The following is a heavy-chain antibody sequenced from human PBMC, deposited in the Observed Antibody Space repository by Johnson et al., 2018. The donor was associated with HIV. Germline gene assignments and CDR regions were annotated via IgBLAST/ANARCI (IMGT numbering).Heavy chain of an antibody. Sequence: VQLVESGGGVAQPGGSLRLSCAAFGFTFSYYGMHWVRQAPGKGLEWVSGINWNGDNTGYADSVKGRFTISRDNAKNSLYLQMNSLRAEDTAVYYCARVRGGGENAFDIWGQGTMVTVSS. CDR3: ARVRGGGENAFDI. J-gene: IGHJ3*02. V-gene: IGHV3-20*04. D-gene: IGHD2-15*01. CDR2: INWNGDNT. CDR1: GFTFSYYG.